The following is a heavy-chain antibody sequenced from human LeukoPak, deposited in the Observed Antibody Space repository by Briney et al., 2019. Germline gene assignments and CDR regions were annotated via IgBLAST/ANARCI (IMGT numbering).Heavy chain of an antibody. CDR3: ATASYCSSTSCSNGNAFDI. CDR2: FDPEDGET. Sequence: ASVKVSCKVSGYTLTELYMHWARQAPGKGLEWMGGFDPEDGETIYAQKFQGRVTMTEDTSTDTAYVELSGLRSEDTAVYYCATASYCSSTSCSNGNAFDIWGQGTMVTVSS. V-gene: IGHV1-24*01. J-gene: IGHJ3*02. D-gene: IGHD2-2*01. CDR1: GYTLTELY.